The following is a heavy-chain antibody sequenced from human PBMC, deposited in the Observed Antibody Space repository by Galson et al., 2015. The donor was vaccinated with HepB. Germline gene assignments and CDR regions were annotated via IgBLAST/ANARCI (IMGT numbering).Heavy chain of an antibody. CDR3: ARDRLHTMVRGVITFDFDY. D-gene: IGHD3-10*01. J-gene: IGHJ4*02. CDR2: ISYDGSNK. V-gene: IGHV3-30-3*01. CDR1: GFTSSSYA. Sequence: SLRLSCAASGFTSSSYAMHWVRQAPGKGLEWVAVISYDGSNKYYADSVKGRFTISRDNSKNTLYLQMNSLRAEDTAVYYCARDRLHTMVRGVITFDFDYWGQGTLVTVSS.